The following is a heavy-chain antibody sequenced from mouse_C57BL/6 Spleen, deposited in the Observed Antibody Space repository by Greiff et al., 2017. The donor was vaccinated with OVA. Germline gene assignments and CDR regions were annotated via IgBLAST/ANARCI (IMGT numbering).Heavy chain of an antibody. D-gene: IGHD2-4*01. J-gene: IGHJ1*03. CDR1: GFSLTSYG. CDR2: IWSGGST. CDR3: ASLYYDYENWYFDV. Sequence: VQLVESGPGLVQPSQSLSITCTVSGFSLTSYGVHWVRQSPGKGLEWLGVIWSGGSTDYNAAFISRLSISKDNSKSQVFFKMNSLQADDTAIYYCASLYYDYENWYFDVWGTGTTVTVSS. V-gene: IGHV2-2*01.